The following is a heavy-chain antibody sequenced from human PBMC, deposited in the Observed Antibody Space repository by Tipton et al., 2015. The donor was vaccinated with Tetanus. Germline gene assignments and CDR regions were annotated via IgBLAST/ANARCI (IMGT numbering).Heavy chain of an antibody. J-gene: IGHJ4*02. V-gene: IGHV3-23*01. D-gene: IGHD5/OR15-5a*01. Sequence: SLRLSCADSGFTFSSYAMNWVRQAPGKGLEWVSGISGSDGITYYADSVRGRFTVSRDNSKNTLYLQMNSLRADDTAVYYCAKDGCFSVGCLGSDYWGQGNLVTVSS. CDR1: GFTFSSYA. CDR3: AKDGCFSVGCLGSDY. CDR2: ISGSDGIT.